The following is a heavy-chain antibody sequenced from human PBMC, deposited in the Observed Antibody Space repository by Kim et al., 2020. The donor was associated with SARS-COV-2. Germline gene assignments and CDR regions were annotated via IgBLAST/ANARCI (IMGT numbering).Heavy chain of an antibody. J-gene: IGHJ4*02. CDR3: ARDAWSGYSHSN. V-gene: IGHV3-74*01. Sequence: SYADSVKGRFTISRDNAKNTLYLQMNSLRAEDTAVYYCARDAWSGYSHSNWGQGTLVTVSS. D-gene: IGHD3-3*01.